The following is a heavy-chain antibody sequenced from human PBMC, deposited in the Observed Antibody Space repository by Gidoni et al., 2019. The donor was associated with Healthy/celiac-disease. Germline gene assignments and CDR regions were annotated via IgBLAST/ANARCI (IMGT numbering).Heavy chain of an antibody. CDR3: TSGSLMFDY. Sequence: EVQLVESGGGLVQPGRSLSLSCTASGFPFGDYAMCWFRQAPGKGLEWVGFIRSKAYGGTTEYAASVKGRFTISRDDSKSIAYLQMNSLKTEDTAVYYCTSGSLMFDYWGQGTLVTVSS. CDR1: GFPFGDYA. V-gene: IGHV3-49*03. CDR2: IRSKAYGGTT. D-gene: IGHD1-26*01. J-gene: IGHJ4*02.